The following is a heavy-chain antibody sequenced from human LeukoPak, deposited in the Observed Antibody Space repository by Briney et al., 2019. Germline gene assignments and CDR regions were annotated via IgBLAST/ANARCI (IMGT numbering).Heavy chain of an antibody. CDR2: IRYDGSNK. V-gene: IGHV3-30*02. D-gene: IGHD2-2*01. Sequence: PGGSLRLSCAASGFTFSSYGMHWVRQAPGKGLEWVAFIRYDGSNKYYADSVKGRFTISRDDSKNTLYLQMNSLRAEDTAVYYCAKDALGYCSSTSCLGVGFDYWGQGTLVTVSS. CDR3: AKDALGYCSSTSCLGVGFDY. J-gene: IGHJ4*02. CDR1: GFTFSSYG.